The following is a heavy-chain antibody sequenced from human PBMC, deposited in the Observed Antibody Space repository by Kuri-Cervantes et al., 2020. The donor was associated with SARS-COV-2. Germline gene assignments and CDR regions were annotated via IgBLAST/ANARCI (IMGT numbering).Heavy chain of an antibody. V-gene: IGHV1-18*01. CDR3: AREYYDSNGYYYYYYYGMDV. D-gene: IGHD3-22*01. CDR1: GYTFTNYG. Sequence: ASVKVSCKASGYTFTNYGISWVRQAPGQGLEWMGWISAYNGNTNYAQKLQGRVTMTTDTSTSTAYMELRSLRSDDTAVYYCAREYYDSNGYYYYYYYGMDVWGQGTTVTVSS. J-gene: IGHJ6*02. CDR2: ISAYNGNT.